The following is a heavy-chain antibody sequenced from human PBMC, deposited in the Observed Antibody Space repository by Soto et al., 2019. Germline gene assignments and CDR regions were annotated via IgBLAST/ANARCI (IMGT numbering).Heavy chain of an antibody. CDR3: ANRSPSGTYYFDY. V-gene: IGHV3-23*01. CDR2: IGTRTGDL. D-gene: IGHD1-26*01. Sequence: GGSLRLSCAASGFSFTSYAMTWVRQGPGKGLEWVSSIGTRTGDLLYADSVKGRFTISRDNSRNTLYLQMNSLSTEDPAIYYCANRSPSGTYYFDYWGRRTLVTVSS. CDR1: GFSFTSYA. J-gene: IGHJ4*02.